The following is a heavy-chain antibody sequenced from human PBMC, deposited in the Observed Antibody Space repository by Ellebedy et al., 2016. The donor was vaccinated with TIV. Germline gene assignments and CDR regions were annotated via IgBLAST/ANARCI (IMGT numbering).Heavy chain of an antibody. CDR1: GFTVRSNY. V-gene: IGHV3-66*01. CDR2: IDRSGST. J-gene: IGHJ6*02. Sequence: GGSLRLSCVASGFTVRSNYMSWVRQAPGKGLEWVSLIDRSGSTFYADAVKGRFTISSDNSKNTLNLQMNSLRAEDTAVYYCAVSGYSGYDFYLAIMDVWGQGTAVTVSS. D-gene: IGHD5-12*01. CDR3: AVSGYSGYDFYLAIMDV.